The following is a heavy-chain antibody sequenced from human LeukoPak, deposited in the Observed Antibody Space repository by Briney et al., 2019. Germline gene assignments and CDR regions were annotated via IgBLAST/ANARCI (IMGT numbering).Heavy chain of an antibody. CDR2: IKQDGSEK. CDR3: ARTLWFGETYLDY. Sequence: GGSLRLSCAASGFTFSGYWMSWVRQAPGKGLEWVANIKQDGSEKYYVDSVKGRFTISRDNAKKSLYLQMNSLRAEDTAVYYCARTLWFGETYLDYWGQGTLVTVSS. J-gene: IGHJ4*02. V-gene: IGHV3-7*04. D-gene: IGHD3-10*01. CDR1: GFTFSGYW.